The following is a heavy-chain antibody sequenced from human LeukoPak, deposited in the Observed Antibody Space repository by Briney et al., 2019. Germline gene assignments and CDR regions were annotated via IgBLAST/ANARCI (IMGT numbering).Heavy chain of an antibody. Sequence: GGSLRLSCAASGFTFSSYAMSWVRQAPRKGLEWVSVISGSGGSTYYADSVKGRFTISRDNSKNTLYLQMNSLRAEDTAVYYCARHARSVSGRDYFDYWGQGTLVTVSS. J-gene: IGHJ4*02. CDR3: ARHARSVSGRDYFDY. D-gene: IGHD3-10*01. V-gene: IGHV3-23*01. CDR1: GFTFSSYA. CDR2: ISGSGGST.